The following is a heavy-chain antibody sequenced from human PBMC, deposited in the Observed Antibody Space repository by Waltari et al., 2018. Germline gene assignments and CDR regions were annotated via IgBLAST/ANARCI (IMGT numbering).Heavy chain of an antibody. Sequence: QVQLQESGPGLVKPSETLSLTCAVSGYSISSGYYWGWIRQPPGKGLEWIGSIYHSWCSSYNPYLKSRVSVSVDTSKHQFSLKLSSVTAADTAVYYCARGSGRITIFGVETGDAFDIWGQGTMVTVS. CDR2: IYHSWCS. CDR3: ARGSGRITIFGVETGDAFDI. CDR1: GYSISSGYY. J-gene: IGHJ3*02. V-gene: IGHV4-38-2*01. D-gene: IGHD3-3*01.